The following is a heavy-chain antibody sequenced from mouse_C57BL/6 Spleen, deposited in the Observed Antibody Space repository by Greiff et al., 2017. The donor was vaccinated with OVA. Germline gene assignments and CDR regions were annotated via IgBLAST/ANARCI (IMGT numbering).Heavy chain of an antibody. CDR1: GFTFTDYY. Sequence: EVHLVESGGGLVQPGGSLSLSCAASGFTFTDYYMSWVRQPPGKALEWLGFIRNKANGYTTEYSASVKGRFTISRGNSHSILYMQMNALGAEDSATEYCARWDYGSGGGCWGQGASVTVSS. V-gene: IGHV7-3*01. J-gene: IGHJ4*01. CDR2: IRNKANGYTT. CDR3: ARWDYGSGGGC. D-gene: IGHD1-1*01.